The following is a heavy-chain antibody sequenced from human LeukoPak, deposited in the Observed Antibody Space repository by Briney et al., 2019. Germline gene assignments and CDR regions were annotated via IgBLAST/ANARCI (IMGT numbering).Heavy chain of an antibody. CDR3: ARVQSPAVYDFWSGPQWGYFDY. Sequence: SVKVSCKASGGTFSSYAISWVRQAPGQGLEWMGGIIPILGTANYAQKFQGRVTITADESTSTAYMELSSLRSEDTAVYYCARVQSPAVYDFWSGPQWGYFDYWGQGTLVTVSS. CDR2: IIPILGTA. J-gene: IGHJ4*02. V-gene: IGHV1-69*13. D-gene: IGHD3-3*01. CDR1: GGTFSSYA.